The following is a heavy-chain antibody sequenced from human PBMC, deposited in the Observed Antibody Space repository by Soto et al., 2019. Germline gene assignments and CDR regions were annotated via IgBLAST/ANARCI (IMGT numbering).Heavy chain of an antibody. D-gene: IGHD3-3*01. CDR2: ISGSGGTT. CDR3: AKDSWAIFGVPAGEYYAMDV. V-gene: IGHV3-23*01. J-gene: IGHJ6*02. Sequence: GGSLRLSCAGSGFTFENYAMSWVRQAPGKGLEWVSAISGSGGTTYYSDSVKGRFTISRDNSKNTVYLQMNDLRVEDAAEYFCAKDSWAIFGVPAGEYYAMDVWGQGTTVTVSS. CDR1: GFTFENYA.